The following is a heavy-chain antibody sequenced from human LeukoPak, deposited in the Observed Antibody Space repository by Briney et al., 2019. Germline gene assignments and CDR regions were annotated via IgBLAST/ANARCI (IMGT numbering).Heavy chain of an antibody. J-gene: IGHJ4*02. V-gene: IGHV4-59*11. D-gene: IGHD3-22*01. Sequence: SDTLSLTCTVSGGSMSGHFWSWFRRPPGKGLENIGYIHSSGSTNYNPSYTSRVTVSLEMSKNQFSLSLSSVTAADTAVYYCARGRDSSGYYGGFNYFDYWGQGTLVTVSS. CDR2: IHSSGST. CDR1: GGSMSGHF. CDR3: ARGRDSSGYYGGFNYFDY.